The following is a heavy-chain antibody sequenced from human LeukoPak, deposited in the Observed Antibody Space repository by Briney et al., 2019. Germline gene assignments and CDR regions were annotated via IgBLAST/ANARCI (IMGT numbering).Heavy chain of an antibody. J-gene: IGHJ4*02. CDR2: IKQDGSEK. Sequence: GGSLRLSCTASGFTFSGYWMSWVRQAPGRGLEWVANIKQDGSEKYYVDSVKGRFTISRDNAKKSLSLQMNSLRAEDTAVYYCASSSSTSWIFDYWGQGTLVTVSS. CDR3: ASSSSTSWIFDY. D-gene: IGHD2-2*01. CDR1: GFTFSGYW. V-gene: IGHV3-7*05.